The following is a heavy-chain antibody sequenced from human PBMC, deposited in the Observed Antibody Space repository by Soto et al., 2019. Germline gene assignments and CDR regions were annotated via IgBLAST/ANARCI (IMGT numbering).Heavy chain of an antibody. V-gene: IGHV3-11*01. D-gene: IGHD2-8*01. J-gene: IGHJ5*02. CDR2: ISSSGSTI. Sequence: GGSLRLSCAASGFTFSDYYMSWIRQAPGKGLEWVSYISSSGSTIYCADSVKGRFTISRDNAKNSLYLQMNSLRAEDTAVYYCARSRVYAFWCDPWGQGTLVTVSS. CDR3: ARSRVYAFWCDP. CDR1: GFTFSDYY.